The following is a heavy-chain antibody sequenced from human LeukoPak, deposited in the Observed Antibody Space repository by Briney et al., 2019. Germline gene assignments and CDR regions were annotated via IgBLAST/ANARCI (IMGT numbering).Heavy chain of an antibody. CDR1: GYTFTSYG. V-gene: IGHV1-18*01. J-gene: IGHJ3*02. CDR2: ISAYNGNT. CDR3: ATDLADATYGFDI. Sequence: GASVKVSCKASGYTFTSYGISWVRQAPGQGLEWMGWISAYNGNTNYAQKLQGRVTMTTDTSTSTAYMELRSLRSEDTAVYYCATDLADATYGFDIWGQGTMVTVSS. D-gene: IGHD6-13*01.